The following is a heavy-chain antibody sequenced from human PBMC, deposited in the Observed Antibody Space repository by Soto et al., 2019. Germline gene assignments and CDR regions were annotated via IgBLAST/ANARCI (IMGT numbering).Heavy chain of an antibody. J-gene: IGHJ6*02. CDR2: IDWDDDK. CDR3: ARDFGTPLTDYYYGMDV. CDR1: GFSLSTSGMC. D-gene: IGHD1-1*01. Sequence: SGPTLVNPTQTLTLTCTFSGFSLSTSGMCVSWIRQPPGKALEWLALIDWDDDKYYSTSLKTRLTISKDTSKNQVVLTMTNMDPVDTATYYCARDFGTPLTDYYYGMDVWGQGTTVTVSS. V-gene: IGHV2-70*01.